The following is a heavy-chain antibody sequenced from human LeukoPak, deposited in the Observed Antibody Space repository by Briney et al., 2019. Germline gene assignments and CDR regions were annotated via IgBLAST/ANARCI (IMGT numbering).Heavy chain of an antibody. V-gene: IGHV5-51*01. CDR3: ARQYCSGGSCYLYNWFDP. D-gene: IGHD2-15*01. CDR2: IYPGDSGT. Sequence: GESLKISCKGSGYSFTSYWIGWVRQMPGKGLEWMGIIYPGDSGTRYSPSFQGQVTISADKSISTAYLQWSSLKASDTAMYYCARQYCSGGSCYLYNWFDPWGQGTLVTVSS. J-gene: IGHJ5*02. CDR1: GYSFTSYW.